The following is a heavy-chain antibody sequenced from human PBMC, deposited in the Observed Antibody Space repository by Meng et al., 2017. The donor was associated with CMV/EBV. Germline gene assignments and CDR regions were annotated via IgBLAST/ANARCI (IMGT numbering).Heavy chain of an antibody. CDR2: IIPIFGTA. D-gene: IGHD6-6*01. Sequence: SVKVSCKASVGTFSSYAISWVRQAPGQGLDWMGGIIPIFGTANYAQKFQGRVTITTDESTSTAYMELSSLRSEDTAVYYCASPSRWLAARPWYYYGMDVWGQGTTVTVSS. V-gene: IGHV1-69*05. CDR3: ASPSRWLAARPWYYYGMDV. CDR1: VGTFSSYA. J-gene: IGHJ6*02.